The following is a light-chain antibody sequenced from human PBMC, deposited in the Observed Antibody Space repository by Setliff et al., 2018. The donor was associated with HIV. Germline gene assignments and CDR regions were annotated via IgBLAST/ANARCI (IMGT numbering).Light chain of an antibody. CDR3: SSHGAIGV. CDR1: TGDVGAYNY. V-gene: IGLV2-8*01. CDR2: EVT. Sequence: QSVLTQPPSASGSPGQSVTISCTGTTGDVGAYNYVSWYQQHPGKAPKLIIYEVTKRPSGVPDRFSGSKSGNTASLTVSGLQAEDEADYYCSSHGAIGVFGTGTKVTVL. J-gene: IGLJ1*01.